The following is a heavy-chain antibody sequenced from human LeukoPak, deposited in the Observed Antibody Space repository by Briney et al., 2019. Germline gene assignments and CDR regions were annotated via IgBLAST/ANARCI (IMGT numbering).Heavy chain of an antibody. V-gene: IGHV3-30*02. J-gene: IGHJ4*02. CDR3: AKGPSQGATWLGDY. Sequence: GGSLRLSCAASGFTFSSYGMHWVRQAPGKGLEWVAFIRHDGSVRYYADSVKGRFTISRDNSKNTLSLQMNSLRPEDTAVYYCAKGPSQGATWLGDYWGQGILVTVSS. D-gene: IGHD6-19*01. CDR2: IRHDGSVR. CDR1: GFTFSSYG.